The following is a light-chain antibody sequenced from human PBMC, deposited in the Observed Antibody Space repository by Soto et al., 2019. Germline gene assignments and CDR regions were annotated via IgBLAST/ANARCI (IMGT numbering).Light chain of an antibody. Sequence: QYALTQPAFVSGSPGQSITISCTGTNSDVGGYNFVSWYQQHPGKVPKLMIYDVTNRPSGVSNRFSGSKSGNTASLTISGLQAEDEADYYCSSYTSSSTLVFGTGTKLTVL. J-gene: IGLJ1*01. CDR3: SSYTSSSTLV. CDR1: NSDVGGYNF. V-gene: IGLV2-14*01. CDR2: DVT.